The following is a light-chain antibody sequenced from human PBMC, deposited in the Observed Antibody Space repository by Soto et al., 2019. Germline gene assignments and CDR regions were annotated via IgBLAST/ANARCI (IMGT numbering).Light chain of an antibody. Sequence: EIAMTQSPVTLSVSPGERATLSCRASQSVSSSLAWYQQKPGQAPRLLIHGASTRATGIPARFSGSGSGTELTLTISSLKYEDFEVYYCQQYNNWWTFGQGTKVDIK. CDR3: QQYNNWWT. J-gene: IGKJ1*01. CDR2: GAS. V-gene: IGKV3-15*01. CDR1: QSVSSS.